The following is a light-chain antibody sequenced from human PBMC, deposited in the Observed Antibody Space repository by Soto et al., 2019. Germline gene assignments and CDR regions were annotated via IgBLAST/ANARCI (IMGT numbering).Light chain of an antibody. CDR3: SSYTSSSTYV. J-gene: IGLJ1*01. CDR1: SSDIGDYNY. Sequence: QSVLTQPASVSGSPGQSITISCTGTSSDIGDYNYVSWYQQHPGKVPKLIIFEVSTRPSGVSNRFSGSKSGNTASLTISGLQADDEADYYCSSYTSSSTYVFGTGTKVTVL. CDR2: EVS. V-gene: IGLV2-14*01.